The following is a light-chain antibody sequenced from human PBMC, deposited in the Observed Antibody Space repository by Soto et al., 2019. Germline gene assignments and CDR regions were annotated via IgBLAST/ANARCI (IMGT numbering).Light chain of an antibody. V-gene: IGLV2-23*01. J-gene: IGLJ3*02. CDR3: FSYAGSSTRV. CDR2: EGS. Sequence: QSALTQPASVSGSPGQSITISCTGSSSDVGGYKLVSWYQQHPGKAPKVIFFEGSERPSGVSNRFSGSKSGNTASLTISGLQAEDEADYYCFSYAGSSTRVFGGGTKLTVL. CDR1: SSDVGGYKL.